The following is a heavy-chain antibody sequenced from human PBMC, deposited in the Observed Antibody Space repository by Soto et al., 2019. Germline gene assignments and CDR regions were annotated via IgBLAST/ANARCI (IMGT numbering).Heavy chain of an antibody. CDR1: GYTLNTNY. CDR2: INTSGGST. D-gene: IGHD3-16*01. V-gene: IGHV1-46*02. CDR3: ASLEITGY. J-gene: IGHJ4*02. Sequence: QAQLVQSGAEVKKPGASVKISCKASGYTLNTNYLVWVRQAPGPGLEWMGIINTSGGSTDYAQKFQGRLTMTTDTSTNTVYLELSSLRSEDTAVYYCASLEITGYWGQGTQVAVSS.